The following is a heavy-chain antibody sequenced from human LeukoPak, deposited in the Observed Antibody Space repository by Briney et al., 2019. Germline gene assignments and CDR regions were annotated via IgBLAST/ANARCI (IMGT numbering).Heavy chain of an antibody. Sequence: PGGSLRLSCAASGFTFSSYAISWVRQAPGKGLEWVSAISGSGGSTYYADSVKGRFTISRDNSKNTLYQQMNSLRAEDTAVYYCATYGSGSYLDAFDIWGQGTMVTVSS. D-gene: IGHD3-10*01. CDR2: ISGSGGST. CDR1: GFTFSSYA. V-gene: IGHV3-23*01. CDR3: ATYGSGSYLDAFDI. J-gene: IGHJ3*02.